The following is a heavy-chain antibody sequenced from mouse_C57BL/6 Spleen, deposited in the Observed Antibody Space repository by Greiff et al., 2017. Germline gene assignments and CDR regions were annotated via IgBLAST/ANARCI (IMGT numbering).Heavy chain of an antibody. CDR2: INPNNGGT. V-gene: IGHV1-26*01. Sequence: EVQLQQSGPELVKPGASVKISCKASGYTFTDYYMNWVKQSHGKSLEWIGDINPNNGGTSYNQKFKGKGTLTVDKSSSTAYMELRSLTSEDSAVYYCASYYYGSSGFDYWGQGTTLTVSS. CDR1: GYTFTDYY. J-gene: IGHJ2*01. CDR3: ASYYYGSSGFDY. D-gene: IGHD1-1*01.